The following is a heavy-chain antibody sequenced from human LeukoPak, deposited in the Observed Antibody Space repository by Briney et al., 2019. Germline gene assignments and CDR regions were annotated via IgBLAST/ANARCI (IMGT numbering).Heavy chain of an antibody. J-gene: IGHJ4*02. CDR1: GGSFSGYY. Sequence: PSETLSLTCGVYGGSFSGYYWSWIRQPPGKGLEWIGYIYYSGSTNYNPSLKSRVTISVDTSKNQCSVKLSSVTAADTAVYYCAGDPPGDYWGQGTLVTVSS. CDR2: IYYSGST. V-gene: IGHV4-59*01. D-gene: IGHD3-10*01. CDR3: AGDPPGDY.